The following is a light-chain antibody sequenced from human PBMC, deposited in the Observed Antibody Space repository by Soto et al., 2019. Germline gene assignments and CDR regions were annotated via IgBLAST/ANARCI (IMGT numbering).Light chain of an antibody. Sequence: EIVLTQSPGTLSLSPGERATLSCRASLSVSSSYLAWYQQKPGQAPRLRIYGASSRATGIPDRFSGSGSGTDFTLTISRLEPEDFAVYYCQQYGSSPTTFGQGAKVEIK. CDR2: GAS. V-gene: IGKV3-20*01. CDR1: LSVSSSY. CDR3: QQYGSSPTT. J-gene: IGKJ1*01.